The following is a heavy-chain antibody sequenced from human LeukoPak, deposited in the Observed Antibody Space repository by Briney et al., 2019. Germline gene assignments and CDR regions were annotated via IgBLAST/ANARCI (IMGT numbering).Heavy chain of an antibody. V-gene: IGHV1-8*01. CDR3: AGETGYYYDSSGYSPFWFDP. CDR2: MNPNSGNT. D-gene: IGHD3-22*01. CDR1: GYTFTSYD. J-gene: IGHJ5*02. Sequence: ASVKVSCKASGYTFTSYDINWVRQATGQGLEWMGWMNPNSGNTGYAQKFQGRVTMTRNTSISTAYMELSSLRSEDTAVYYCAGETGYYYDSSGYSPFWFDPWGQGTLVTVSS.